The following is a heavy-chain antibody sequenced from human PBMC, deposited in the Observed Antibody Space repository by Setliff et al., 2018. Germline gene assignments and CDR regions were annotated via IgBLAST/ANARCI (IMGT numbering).Heavy chain of an antibody. CDR3: ATWTGYSIDY. CDR2: INTDTGNP. CDR1: GYTFNNYA. D-gene: IGHD3-3*01. J-gene: IGHJ4*02. Sequence: ASVKVSCKASGYTFNNYAINWVRQAPGQGLEWMGWINTDTGNPTSAQGFTGRFVFSRDNSKNTLYLRMGSLRAEDMAVYYCATWTGYSIDYWGQGTLVTVSS. V-gene: IGHV7-4-1*01.